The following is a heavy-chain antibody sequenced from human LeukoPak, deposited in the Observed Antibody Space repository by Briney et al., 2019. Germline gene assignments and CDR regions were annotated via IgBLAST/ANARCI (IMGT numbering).Heavy chain of an antibody. D-gene: IGHD4-23*01. V-gene: IGHV3-23*01. J-gene: IGHJ4*02. CDR2: ISGSGGST. CDR1: GFTFSSYA. CDR3: AKEGMTMVVTGWYYFDY. Sequence: GGSLRLSCAASGFTFSSYAMSWVRQAPGKGLEWVSAISGSGGSTYYAYSVKGRFTISRDNSKNTLYLKMNSLRAEDMAVYYCAKEGMTMVVTGWYYFDYWGQGTLVTVSS.